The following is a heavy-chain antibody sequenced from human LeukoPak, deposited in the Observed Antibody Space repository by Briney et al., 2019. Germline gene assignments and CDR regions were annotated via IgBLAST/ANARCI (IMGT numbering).Heavy chain of an antibody. CDR2: FSGISDNT. D-gene: IGHD6-6*01. CDR1: EFTFSSYA. CDR3: AKCGSSRSSGRFDF. V-gene: IGHV3-23*01. J-gene: IGHJ4*02. Sequence: GGPLRLSCAASEFTFSSYAMSWVRQAPGKGLEWVSTFSGISDNTYYADSVKGRFTISRDNSKNTLFLQMNSLRAEDTAVYYCAKCGSSRSSGRFDFWGQGALVTVSS.